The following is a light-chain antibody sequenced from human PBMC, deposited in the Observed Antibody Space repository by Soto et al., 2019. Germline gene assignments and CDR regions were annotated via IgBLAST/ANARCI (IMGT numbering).Light chain of an antibody. CDR1: QSISSW. CDR2: KAS. V-gene: IGKV1-5*03. J-gene: IGKJ1*01. CDR3: QQYTSRT. Sequence: DIQMTQSPSTLSASVGDRVTITCRASQSISSWLAWYQQKPGKAPKLLIYKASSLESGVPSRFSGSGSGTEFTLTISSLQPDDFATYYCQQYTSRTFGQGTMVEIK.